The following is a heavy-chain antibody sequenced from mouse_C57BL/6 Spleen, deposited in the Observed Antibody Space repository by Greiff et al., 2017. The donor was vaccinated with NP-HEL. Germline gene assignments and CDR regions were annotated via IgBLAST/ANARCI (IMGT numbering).Heavy chain of an antibody. D-gene: IGHD2-4*01. CDR3: ARSGDYDEGAMDY. CDR1: GYTFTSYW. Sequence: QVQLQQPGAELVKPGASVKLSCKASGYTFTSYWMHWVKQRPGQGLEWIGMIHPNSGSTNYNEKFKSKATLTVDKSSSTAYMQLSSLTSEDSAVYYCARSGDYDEGAMDYWGQGTSVTVSS. CDR2: IHPNSGST. V-gene: IGHV1-64*01. J-gene: IGHJ4*01.